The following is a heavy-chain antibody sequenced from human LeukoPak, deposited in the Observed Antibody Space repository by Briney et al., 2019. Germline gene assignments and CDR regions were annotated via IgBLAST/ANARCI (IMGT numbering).Heavy chain of an antibody. Sequence: SVKVSCKASGDTLSSYAISWVQQAPGQGLEWMGRIIPILDITNYAQKFQGRVTITADKSTSTAYMEVSSLRYEDTAVYYCARDVIEMPAFDYWGQGTPVTVSS. V-gene: IGHV1-69*04. CDR3: ARDVIEMPAFDY. CDR2: IIPILDIT. CDR1: GDTLSSYA. D-gene: IGHD5-24*01. J-gene: IGHJ4*02.